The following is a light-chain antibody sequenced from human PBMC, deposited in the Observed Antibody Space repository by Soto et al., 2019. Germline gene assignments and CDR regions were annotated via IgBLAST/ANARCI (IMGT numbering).Light chain of an antibody. CDR1: QGISNW. Sequence: DIQMTQSPSSVSASVGDRVTITCRASQGISNWLAWYQQQPGKAPKLLIYGASSLQSGDPSRFSGGGSATPVTLIIGCLQPYDFAAYYCQQTNTFLPLTFGGGTKVEI. CDR2: GAS. CDR3: QQTNTFLPLT. V-gene: IGKV1-12*01. J-gene: IGKJ4*01.